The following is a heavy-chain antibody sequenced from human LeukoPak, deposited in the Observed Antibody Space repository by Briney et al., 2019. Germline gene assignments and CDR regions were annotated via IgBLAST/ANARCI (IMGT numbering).Heavy chain of an antibody. CDR2: IYSDGTT. V-gene: IGHV3-53*01. CDR3: AREQLAFAY. Sequence: PGGSLRLSCAAPGFTFSSYWMSWVRQAPGKGLEWVSVIYSDGTTYYADSVKGRFTISRDNSKNTVYLQMNSLRAEDTAVYYCAREQLAFAYWGQGTLVTVSP. J-gene: IGHJ4*02. CDR1: GFTFSSYW. D-gene: IGHD1-1*01.